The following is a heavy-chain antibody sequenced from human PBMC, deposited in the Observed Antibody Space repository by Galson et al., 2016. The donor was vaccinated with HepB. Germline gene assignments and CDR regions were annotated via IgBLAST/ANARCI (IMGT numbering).Heavy chain of an antibody. CDR1: GFTFTDYY. Sequence: SLRLSCAASGFTFTDYYMSWMRQAPGKGLEWISYIGPTGGTEEYADSVKDRFTISRDNGKNSVYLQMNSLRVEDTAVYYCARDVNWGPTNYWGQGTLVTVSS. V-gene: IGHV3-11*04. CDR2: IGPTGGTE. J-gene: IGHJ4*02. D-gene: IGHD7-27*01. CDR3: ARDVNWGPTNY.